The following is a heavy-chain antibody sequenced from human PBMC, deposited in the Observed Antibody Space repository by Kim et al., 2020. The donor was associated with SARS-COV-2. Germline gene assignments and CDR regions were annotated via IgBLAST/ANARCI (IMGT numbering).Heavy chain of an antibody. D-gene: IGHD3-22*01. CDR3: ARDRNYDSSGYYDYYYYGMDV. V-gene: IGHV3-21*01. CDR1: GFTFSSYS. Sequence: GGSLRLSCAASGFTFSSYSMNWVRQAPGKGLEWVSSISSSSSYIYYADSVKGRFTISRDNAKNSLYLQMNSLRAEDTAVYYCARDRNYDSSGYYDYYYYGMDVWGQGTTVTVSS. CDR2: ISSSSSYI. J-gene: IGHJ6*02.